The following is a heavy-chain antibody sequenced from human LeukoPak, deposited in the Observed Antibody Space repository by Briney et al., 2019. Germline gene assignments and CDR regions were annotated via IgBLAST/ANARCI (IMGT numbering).Heavy chain of an antibody. D-gene: IGHD3-10*01. Sequence: SETLSLTCTVSGGSISSYYWSWIRQPPGKGLEWIGYIYYSGSTNYNPSLKSRVTISVDTSKNQFSLKLSSVTAADTAVYYCARHFVGWYFDLWGRGTLVTVSS. CDR1: GGSISSYY. V-gene: IGHV4-59*08. CDR3: ARHFVGWYFDL. CDR2: IYYSGST. J-gene: IGHJ2*01.